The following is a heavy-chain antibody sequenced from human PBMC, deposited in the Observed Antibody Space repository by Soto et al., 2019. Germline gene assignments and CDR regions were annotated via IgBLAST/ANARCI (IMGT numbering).Heavy chain of an antibody. CDR2: ISYDGSNK. V-gene: IGHV3-30*18. D-gene: IGHD6-19*01. CDR3: AKEAGASYFDY. Sequence: QVQLVESGGGVVQPGRSLRLSCAASGFTFSSYGMQWVRQAPGKGLEWVAVISYDGSNKYYADSVKGRFTISRDNSKNTLYLQMNSLRAEDTAVYSCAKEAGASYFDYWGQGTLVTVSS. J-gene: IGHJ4*02. CDR1: GFTFSSYG.